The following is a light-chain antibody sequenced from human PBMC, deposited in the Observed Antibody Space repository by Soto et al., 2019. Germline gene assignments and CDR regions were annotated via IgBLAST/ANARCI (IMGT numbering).Light chain of an antibody. CDR3: SSHAGSNNYV. CDR2: ENN. V-gene: IGLV1-51*01. J-gene: IGLJ1*01. Sequence: QSVLTQPPSVSAAPGQKVTISCSGSSSNIGNNYVSWYQQLPGTAPKLLIYENNKRPSGIPDRFSGSKSGTSATLGITGLQTGDEADYYCSSHAGSNNYVFGTGTQLTVL. CDR1: SSNIGNNY.